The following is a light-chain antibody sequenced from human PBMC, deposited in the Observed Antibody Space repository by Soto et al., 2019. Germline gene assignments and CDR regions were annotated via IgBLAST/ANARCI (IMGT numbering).Light chain of an antibody. CDR1: QSLWDSDDGKTY. CDR2: TLS. J-gene: IGKJ4*01. CDR3: MQRRRFPLT. V-gene: IGKV2-40*01. Sequence: SVLTQTPLSLPVTPGEPASISCRSSQSLWDSDDGKTYVDWYLRKPGQSPQLLIYTLSFRASGVPARFSGSGSGTDFTLKISRXEAEDVGVYYCMQRRRFPLTFGGGTKVDIK.